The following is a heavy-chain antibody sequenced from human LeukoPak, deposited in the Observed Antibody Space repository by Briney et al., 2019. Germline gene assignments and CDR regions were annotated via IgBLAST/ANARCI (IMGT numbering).Heavy chain of an antibody. J-gene: IGHJ1*01. D-gene: IGHD3-22*01. Sequence: PGRSLRLSCAASGFTFSSYWMHWVRQAPGKGLVRVSRIKSDGNTNYADSVKGRFTISRDNSKNTVSLQMNSLRAEDTGVYYCARAPSESGGYYPEYFRHWGQGTLVTVSS. V-gene: IGHV3-74*01. CDR3: ARAPSESGGYYPEYFRH. CDR2: IKSDGNT. CDR1: GFTFSSYW.